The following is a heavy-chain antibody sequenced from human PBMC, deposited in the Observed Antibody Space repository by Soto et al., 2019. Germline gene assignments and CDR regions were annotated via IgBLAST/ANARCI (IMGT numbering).Heavy chain of an antibody. V-gene: IGHV3-33*08. Sequence: QVQLVESGGGVVQPGRSLRLSCAASGFTFSSYAMHWVRQAPGKGLEWVAVIWYDGSNKYYADSVKGRFTISRDNSKNTLYLQMNSLRAEDTAVYYCARDSIATRHRGGMDVWGQGTTVTVSS. D-gene: IGHD6-6*01. J-gene: IGHJ6*02. CDR2: IWYDGSNK. CDR3: ARDSIATRHRGGMDV. CDR1: GFTFSSYA.